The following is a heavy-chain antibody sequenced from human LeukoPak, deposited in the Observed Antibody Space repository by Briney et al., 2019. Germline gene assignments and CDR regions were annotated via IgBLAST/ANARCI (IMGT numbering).Heavy chain of an antibody. CDR1: GFTFSSYW. V-gene: IGHV3-74*01. CDR3: ARWDFGEWLHNYYYGMDV. J-gene: IGHJ6*02. CDR2: INSDGSST. Sequence: GGSLRLSCAASGFTFSSYWMDWVRQAPGKGLVWVSRINSDGSSTSYADSVKGRFTISRDNAKNTLYLQMNSLRAEDTAVYYCARWDFGEWLHNYYYGMDVWGQGTTVTVSS. D-gene: IGHD5-12*01.